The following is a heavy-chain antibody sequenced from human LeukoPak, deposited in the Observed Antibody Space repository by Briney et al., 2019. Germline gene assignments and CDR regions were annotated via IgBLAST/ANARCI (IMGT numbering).Heavy chain of an antibody. CDR1: GFSLSTSGAG. Sequence: SGPTLVKPTQTLTLTCTFSGFSLSTSGAGVGWIRQPPGKGLEWIGYIYHSGTTNYNPSLKSRVTISEDTSKNQFSLKLSSVTAADTAVYYCARVVRGVDYYYGMDVWGQGTTVTVSS. CDR2: IYHSGTT. V-gene: IGHV4-61*05. J-gene: IGHJ6*02. D-gene: IGHD3-10*01. CDR3: ARVVRGVDYYYGMDV.